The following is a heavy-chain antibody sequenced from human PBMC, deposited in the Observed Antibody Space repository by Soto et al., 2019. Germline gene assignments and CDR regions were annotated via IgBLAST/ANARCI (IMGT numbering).Heavy chain of an antibody. V-gene: IGHV3-33*06. CDR1: GFTFSSYA. Sequence: GGSLRLSCAASGFTFSSYASHWVRQAPGKGLEWVAVIWYDGGNKYYADSVKGRFTISRDNSKNTLYLQMNSLRVEDTAVYYCAKNMVDYVAVPYYFDYWGRGPLVTVSS. D-gene: IGHD4-17*01. J-gene: IGHJ4*02. CDR3: AKNMVDYVAVPYYFDY. CDR2: IWYDGGNK.